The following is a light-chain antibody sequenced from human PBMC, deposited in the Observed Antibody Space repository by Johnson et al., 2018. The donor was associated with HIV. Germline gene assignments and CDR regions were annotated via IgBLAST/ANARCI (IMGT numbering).Light chain of an antibody. CDR2: DNN. CDR3: GTWDSSLRVGF. V-gene: IGLV1-51*01. J-gene: IGLJ1*01. Sequence: QSALTQPPSVSAAPGQKVTISCSGSSSNIGNNYVSWYQQLPGRAPKLLIYDNNKRPSGIPDRFSGSKSGTSATLGITGLPTGDEADYYCGTWDSSLRVGFFGTGSKVTVL. CDR1: SSNIGNNY.